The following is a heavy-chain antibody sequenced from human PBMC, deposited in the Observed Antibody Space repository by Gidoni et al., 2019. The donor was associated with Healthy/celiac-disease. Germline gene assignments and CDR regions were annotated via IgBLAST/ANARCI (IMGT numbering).Heavy chain of an antibody. CDR3: ARGSDVGYYMDV. J-gene: IGHJ6*03. V-gene: IGHV3-30*04. CDR2: ISYDGSNK. CDR1: GFTFSSYA. Sequence: QVQLVESGGGVVQPGRSLRLSCAASGFTFSSYAMPWVRQAPGKGLEWVAVISYDGSNKYYADSVKGRFTISRDNSKNTLYLQMNSLRAEDTAVYYCARGSDVGYYMDVWGKGTTVTVSS.